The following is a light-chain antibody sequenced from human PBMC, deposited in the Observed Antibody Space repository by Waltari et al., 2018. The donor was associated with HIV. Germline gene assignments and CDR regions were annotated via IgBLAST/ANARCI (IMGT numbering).Light chain of an antibody. J-gene: IGLJ2*01. CDR2: QDT. CDR1: KLGDKY. Sequence: VSPGQTASITCSGDKLGDKYACWYQQKPGQSPVLVIYQDTKRPSGIPERFSGSNSGNTATLTISGTQAMDEADYYCQAWDSSTHVVFGGGTKLTVL. CDR3: QAWDSSTHVV. V-gene: IGLV3-1*01.